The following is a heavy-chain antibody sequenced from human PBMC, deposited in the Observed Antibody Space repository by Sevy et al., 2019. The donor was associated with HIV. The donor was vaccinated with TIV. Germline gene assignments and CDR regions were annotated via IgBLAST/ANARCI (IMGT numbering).Heavy chain of an antibody. Sequence: GGSLRLSCAASAFTFSRYWMHWVRQAPGKGLVWVSRINNDGSGTIYADSVKGRFTISRDNAKNTLYLQMHSLRAEDTAVYYCARGGIEHAHAFDIWGQGTLVTVSS. CDR1: AFTFSRYW. D-gene: IGHD2-15*01. CDR3: ARGGIEHAHAFDI. CDR2: INNDGSGT. V-gene: IGHV3-74*01. J-gene: IGHJ3*02.